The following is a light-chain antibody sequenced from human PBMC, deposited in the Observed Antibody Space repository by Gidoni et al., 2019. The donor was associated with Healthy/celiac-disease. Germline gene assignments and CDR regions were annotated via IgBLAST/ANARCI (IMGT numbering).Light chain of an antibody. V-gene: IGKV3-15*01. CDR3: QQYNNWPSLT. J-gene: IGKJ4*01. CDR1: QSVSSN. Sequence: DIAMTLSPATLSVSPGERATLSCRASQSVSSNLAWYQQKPGQAPRLLIYGASNRATGIPARFSGSGSGTEFTLTISSLQSEDFAVYYCQQYNNWPSLTFGGGTKVEIK. CDR2: GAS.